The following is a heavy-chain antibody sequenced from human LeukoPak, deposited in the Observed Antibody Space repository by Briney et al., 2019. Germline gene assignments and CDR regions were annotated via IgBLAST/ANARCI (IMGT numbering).Heavy chain of an antibody. CDR2: ISGYNGKT. V-gene: IGHV1-18*01. CDR1: GYKFIDFG. J-gene: IGHJ3*02. D-gene: IGHD3-16*01. Sequence: ASVKVSCKASGYKFIDFGITWVRQAPGQGLEWMGWISGYNGKTNYAQKFQGRVTMTTDTSTSTVYLELRSLRSDDTAVYYCARVGADALNTGGQGTMATASP. CDR3: ARVGADALNT.